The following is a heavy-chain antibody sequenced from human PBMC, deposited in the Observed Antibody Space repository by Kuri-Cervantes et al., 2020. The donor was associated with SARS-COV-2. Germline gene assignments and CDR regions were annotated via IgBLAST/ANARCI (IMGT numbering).Heavy chain of an antibody. CDR2: IYHSGDT. D-gene: IGHD2-21*01. CDR3: ATTYRGGDCSFDY. J-gene: IGHJ4*02. CDR1: GYSIRNGYY. V-gene: IGHV4-38-2*01. Sequence: SQTLSLTCAVSGYSIRNGYYWGCIRQPPGKGLEWIGTIYHSGDTFYNPSLKSRATISVDTSRNQFSLRLTSVTAADTATYYCATTYRGGDCSFDYWGQGTLVTVSS.